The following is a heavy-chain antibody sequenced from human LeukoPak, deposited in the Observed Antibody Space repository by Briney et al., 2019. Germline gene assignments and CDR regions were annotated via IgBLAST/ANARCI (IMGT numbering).Heavy chain of an antibody. CDR3: ARETPSYGGNVFDY. D-gene: IGHD4-23*01. Sequence: GGSLRLSCAASGFTFGRYGMHWVRQAPGKGLKWVAAISYNGSNKYYADSVKGRFTISGDTSKDTLYLQMDSLRAEDTAVYYCARETPSYGGNVFDYWDQGTLVTVSS. CDR2: ISYNGSNK. CDR1: GFTFGRYG. J-gene: IGHJ4*02. V-gene: IGHV3-30*03.